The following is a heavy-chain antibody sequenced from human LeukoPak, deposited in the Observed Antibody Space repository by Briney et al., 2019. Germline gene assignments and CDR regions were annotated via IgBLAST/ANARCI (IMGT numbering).Heavy chain of an antibody. Sequence: WGSLRDSCPASGFTFSSYGMHCVRQAPGKGLEGVSSISSSSSSIYYADAVKGRFTISRDNARNSLYLQMNSLRAEDTALYHCARVLAASGSYFRISGWFDPWGQGTLVTVSS. CDR3: ARVLAASGSYFRISGWFDP. CDR1: GFTFSSYG. V-gene: IGHV3-21*04. D-gene: IGHD1-26*01. CDR2: ISSSSSSI. J-gene: IGHJ5*02.